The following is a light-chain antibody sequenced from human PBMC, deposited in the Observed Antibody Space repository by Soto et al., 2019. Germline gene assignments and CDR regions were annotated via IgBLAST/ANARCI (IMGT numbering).Light chain of an antibody. Sequence: EVVLTQSPGTLSLSPGDTATLSCRATQSISSGYLAWYQQKPGQAPRLLISGASSRANGIPDRFSGIGSGADFTLTITGLEPDDFAVYYCQHYGSSTRTFGQGTKVEIK. CDR1: QSISSGY. V-gene: IGKV3-20*01. CDR3: QHYGSSTRT. CDR2: GAS. J-gene: IGKJ1*01.